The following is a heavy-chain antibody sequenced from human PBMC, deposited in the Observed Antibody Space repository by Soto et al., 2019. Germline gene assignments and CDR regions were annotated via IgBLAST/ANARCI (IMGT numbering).Heavy chain of an antibody. CDR3: ATAGGLGAVAADY. V-gene: IGHV4-30-2*01. D-gene: IGHD6-19*01. J-gene: IGHJ4*02. Sequence: QLQLQESGSGLVKPSQNLSLTCAVSGGSISSGGYSWSWIRQPPGKGLEWIGYIYHSGSTYYNPSLKSRVTISVDRSKNQFSLKLSSVTAADTAVYYCATAGGLGAVAADYWGQGTLVTVSS. CDR1: GGSISSGGYS. CDR2: IYHSGST.